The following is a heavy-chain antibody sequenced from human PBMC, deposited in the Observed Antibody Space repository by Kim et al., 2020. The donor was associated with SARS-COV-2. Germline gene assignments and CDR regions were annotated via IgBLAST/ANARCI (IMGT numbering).Heavy chain of an antibody. CDR3: ARVSSGYYYGMDV. Sequence: SAESVKGRFTLSRDNAKNTLYLQMDSLRAEDTAVYYCARVSSGYYYGMDVWGRGTTVTVSS. D-gene: IGHD1-26*01. J-gene: IGHJ6*02. V-gene: IGHV3-74*01.